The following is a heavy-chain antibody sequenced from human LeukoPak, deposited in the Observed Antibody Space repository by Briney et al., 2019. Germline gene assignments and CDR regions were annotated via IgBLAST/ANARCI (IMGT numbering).Heavy chain of an antibody. CDR1: GFTFSSYG. V-gene: IGHV3-48*02. J-gene: IGHJ3*02. CDR2: IGSSSSTI. CDR3: ARDTSYAFDI. D-gene: IGHD3-10*01. Sequence: PGGSLRLSCAASGFTFSSYGMHWVRQAPGKGLEWVSYIGSSSSTIYYTDSVKGRFTISRDNAKDSLYLQMNSLRDEDTAIYYCARDTSYAFDIWGQGTMVTVSS.